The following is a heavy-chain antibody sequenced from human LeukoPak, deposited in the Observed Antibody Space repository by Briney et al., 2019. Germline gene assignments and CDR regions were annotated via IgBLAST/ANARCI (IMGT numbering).Heavy chain of an antibody. Sequence: PGGSLRLSCAASGFTFSSYAMSWVRQAPGKGLEWVANIKQDGSEKYYVDSVKGRFTISRDNAKNSLYLQMNSLRAEDTAVYYCARDHEAYFVDPRYNWFDPWGQGTLVTVSS. CDR1: GFTFSSYA. D-gene: IGHD3-9*01. J-gene: IGHJ5*02. CDR3: ARDHEAYFVDPRYNWFDP. V-gene: IGHV3-7*01. CDR2: IKQDGSEK.